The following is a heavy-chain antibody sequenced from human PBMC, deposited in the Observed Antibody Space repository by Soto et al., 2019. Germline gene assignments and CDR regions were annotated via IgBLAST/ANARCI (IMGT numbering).Heavy chain of an antibody. J-gene: IGHJ5*02. Sequence: PSETLSLTCAVYGGSFSGYYWSWIRQPPGKGLEWIGEINHSGSTNYNPSLKTRVTISVDTSKNQFSLKLSSVTAADTAVYYCARGYDRSGYNWFEPGGQGTIVTVSS. CDR3: ARGYDRSGYNWFEP. CDR1: GGSFSGYY. V-gene: IGHV4-34*01. CDR2: INHSGST. D-gene: IGHD3-22*01.